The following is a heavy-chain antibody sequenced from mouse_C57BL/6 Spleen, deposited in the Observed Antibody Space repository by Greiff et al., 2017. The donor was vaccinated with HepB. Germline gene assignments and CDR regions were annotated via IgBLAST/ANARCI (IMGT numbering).Heavy chain of an antibody. V-gene: IGHV7-3*01. D-gene: IGHD1-1*01. CDR3: ARYSPFYGSDY. CDR1: GFTFTDYY. Sequence: EVHLVESGGGLVQPGGSLSLSCAASGFTFTDYYMSWVRQPPGKALEWLGFIRNKANGYTTEYSASVKGRFTISRDNSQSILYLQMNALRAEDSATYYCARYSPFYGSDYWGQGTTLTVSS. J-gene: IGHJ2*01. CDR2: IRNKANGYTT.